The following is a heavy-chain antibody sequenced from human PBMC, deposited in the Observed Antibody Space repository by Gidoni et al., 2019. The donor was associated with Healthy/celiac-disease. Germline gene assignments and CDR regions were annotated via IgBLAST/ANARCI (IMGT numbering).Heavy chain of an antibody. Sequence: QVQLQQWGAGLLKPSETLSLPCAVYGGSFSGYYWSWIRQPPGKGLEWIGEINHSGSTNYNPSLKSRVTISVDTSKNQFSLKLSSVTAADTAVYYCARASLGSGSYYSDYFDYWGQGTLVTVSS. D-gene: IGHD3-10*01. V-gene: IGHV4-34*01. CDR1: GGSFSGYY. CDR2: INHSGST. J-gene: IGHJ4*02. CDR3: ARASLGSGSYYSDYFDY.